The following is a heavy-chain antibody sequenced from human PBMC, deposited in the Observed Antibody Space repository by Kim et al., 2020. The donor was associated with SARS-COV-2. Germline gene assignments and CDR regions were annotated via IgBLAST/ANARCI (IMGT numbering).Heavy chain of an antibody. CDR2: IYYSGST. V-gene: IGHV4-31*03. J-gene: IGHJ6*02. D-gene: IGHD3-9*01. CDR3: AASGPASAILTGYFYYYYGMGV. CDR1: GGSISSGGYY. Sequence: SETLSLTCTVSGGSISSGGYYWSWIRQHPGKGLEWIGYIYYSGSTYYNPSLKSRVTISVDTSKNQFSLKLSTVTAADTAEYYCAASGPASAILTGYFYYYYGMGVWGQGTTVTVSS.